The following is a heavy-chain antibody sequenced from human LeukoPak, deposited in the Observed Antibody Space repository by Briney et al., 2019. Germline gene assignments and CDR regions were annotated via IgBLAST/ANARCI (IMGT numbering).Heavy chain of an antibody. CDR2: ISSSGSTI. Sequence: QSGGSLRLSCAASGFTFSSYEMNWVRQAPGKGLEWVSYISSSGSTIYYADSVKGRFTISRDNAKNSLYLQMNSLRAEDTAVYYCARGYYYGSGSFFGYWGQGTLVTVSS. D-gene: IGHD3-10*01. V-gene: IGHV3-48*03. J-gene: IGHJ4*02. CDR3: ARGYYYGSGSFFGY. CDR1: GFTFSSYE.